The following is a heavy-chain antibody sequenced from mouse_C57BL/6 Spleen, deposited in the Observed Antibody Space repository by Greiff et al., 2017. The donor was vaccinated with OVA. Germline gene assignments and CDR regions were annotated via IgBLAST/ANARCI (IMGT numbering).Heavy chain of an antibody. J-gene: IGHJ2*01. V-gene: IGHV1-82*01. CDR3: ARYGSHYFDY. D-gene: IGHD2-2*01. CDR1: GYAFSSSW. CDR2: IYPGDGDT. Sequence: VKLQQSGPELVKPGASVKISCKASGYAFSSSWMNWVKQRPGKGLEWIGRIYPGDGDTNYNGKFKGKATLTADKSSSTAYMQLSSLTSEDSAVYFCARYGSHYFDYWGQGTTLTVSS.